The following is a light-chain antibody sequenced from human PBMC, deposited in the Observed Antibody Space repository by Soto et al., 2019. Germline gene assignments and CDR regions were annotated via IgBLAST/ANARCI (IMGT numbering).Light chain of an antibody. Sequence: EVVMTQSPGAVSVSPGERATLSCRASQGVGSKSLAWYQHKSGQAPRLVVYGASSRATGIPDRFSGSGSGTEFTLTICRLEPEDIAVYYCQQYGYQQTSGQGGMADIK. J-gene: IGKJ1*01. CDR3: QQYGYQQT. CDR1: QGVGSKS. CDR2: GAS. V-gene: IGKV3-20*01.